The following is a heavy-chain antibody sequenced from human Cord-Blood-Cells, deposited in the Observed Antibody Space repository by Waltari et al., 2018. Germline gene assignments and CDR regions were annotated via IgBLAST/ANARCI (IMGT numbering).Heavy chain of an antibody. CDR1: GFTFSSHW. J-gene: IGHJ6*02. CDR3: ARELGPIAANRMDV. Sequence: EVQLVESGGGLVQPGGSLRLSCAASGFTFSSHWMSWVRQAPGRGLKWVANIKRDGSDKYYVDSVKGRFTISRDNAKNSLYLQMNSLRAEDTAVYYCARELGPIAANRMDVWGQGTTVTVSS. CDR2: IKRDGSDK. D-gene: IGHD6-6*01. V-gene: IGHV3-7*01.